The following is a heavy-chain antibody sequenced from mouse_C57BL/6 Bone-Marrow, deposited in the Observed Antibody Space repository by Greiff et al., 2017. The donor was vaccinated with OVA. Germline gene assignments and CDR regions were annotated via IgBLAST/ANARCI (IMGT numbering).Heavy chain of an antibody. J-gene: IGHJ2*01. CDR1: GYTFTSYW. CDR2: IHPNSGST. V-gene: IGHV1-64*01. D-gene: IGHD3-2*02. CDR3: STRQLRLRDFDY. Sequence: QVQLQQPGAELVKPGASVKLSCKASGYTFTSYWMHWVKQRPGQGLEWIGMIHPNSGSTNYNEKFKSKATLTVDKSSSTAYMQLSSLTSEDSAVYYCSTRQLRLRDFDYWGQGTTLTVSS.